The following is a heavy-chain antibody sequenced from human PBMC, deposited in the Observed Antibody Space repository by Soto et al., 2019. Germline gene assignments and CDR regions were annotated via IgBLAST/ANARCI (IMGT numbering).Heavy chain of an antibody. V-gene: IGHV5-51*01. D-gene: IGHD3-9*01. CDR1: GYSFTSYW. CDR2: IYPGDSDT. J-gene: IGHJ6*02. Sequence: GESLKISCKGSGYSFTSYWIGCVRQMPGKGLEWMGIIYPGDSDTRYSPSFQGQVTISADKSISTAYLQWSSLKASDTAMYYCARLKTADILTGYSGDYYYGMDVWGQGTTVTVSS. CDR3: ARLKTADILTGYSGDYYYGMDV.